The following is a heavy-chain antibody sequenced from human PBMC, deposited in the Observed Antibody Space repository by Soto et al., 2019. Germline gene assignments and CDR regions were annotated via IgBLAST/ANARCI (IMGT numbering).Heavy chain of an antibody. D-gene: IGHD3-9*01. CDR2: ITGSGDRT. Sequence: EVRLLESGGGLVQPGGSLRLSCAASGFTFSGCSMTWVRQAPGKGLEWVSAITGSGDRTYYADSVKGRFTISRDNSNNMVCLQMNSLRAEDSAVYYCAVAIFTAYDYWGQGTLVTVSS. V-gene: IGHV3-23*01. CDR1: GFTFSGCS. J-gene: IGHJ4*02. CDR3: AVAIFTAYDY.